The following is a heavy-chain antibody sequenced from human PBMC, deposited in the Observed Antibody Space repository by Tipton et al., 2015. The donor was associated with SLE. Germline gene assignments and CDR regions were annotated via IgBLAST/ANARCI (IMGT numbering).Heavy chain of an antibody. CDR2: IYYSGST. CDR3: ARDVNRAFDI. D-gene: IGHD1-14*01. V-gene: IGHV4-59*01. Sequence: TLSLTCTVSGGSITGYYWSWIRQPPGKGPEWIGNIYYSGSTNYNPSLKSRVTISVDTSNNQFSLKLNSVTAADTAVYYCARDVNRAFDIWGQGTMVTVSS. CDR1: GGSITGYY. J-gene: IGHJ3*02.